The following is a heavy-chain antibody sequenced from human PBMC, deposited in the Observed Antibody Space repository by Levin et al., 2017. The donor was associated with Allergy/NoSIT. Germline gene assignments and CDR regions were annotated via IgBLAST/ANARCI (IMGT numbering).Heavy chain of an antibody. J-gene: IGHJ4*02. CDR1: GFTFSSYG. D-gene: IGHD3-10*01. CDR3: TDLYGSGGFFDY. CDR2: ISYDGSNK. Sequence: GGSLRLSCAASGFTFSSYGMHWVRQAPGKGLEWVAVISYDGSNKYYADSVKGRFTISRDNSKNTLYLQMNSLRAEDTAVYYCTDLYGSGGFFDYWGQGTLVTVSS. V-gene: IGHV3-30*03.